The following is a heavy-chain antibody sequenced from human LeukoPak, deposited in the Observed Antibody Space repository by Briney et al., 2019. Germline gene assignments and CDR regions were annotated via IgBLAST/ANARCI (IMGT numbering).Heavy chain of an antibody. CDR3: AREGGPFRPLDY. Sequence: SETLSLTCGVSGGSISSTNWWTWVRQPPGKGLEWIGEVNVLGNTNYNPSLESRVTISIDKSENHVSLKLTTVTAADTAVYYCAREGGPFRPLDYSGQGTLVTVSS. J-gene: IGHJ4*02. CDR1: GGSISSTNW. D-gene: IGHD2/OR15-2a*01. V-gene: IGHV4/OR15-8*02. CDR2: VNVLGNT.